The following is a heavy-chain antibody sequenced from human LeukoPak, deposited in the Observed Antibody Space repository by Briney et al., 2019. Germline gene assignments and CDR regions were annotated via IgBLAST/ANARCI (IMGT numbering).Heavy chain of an antibody. CDR3: ATSRGYSYGSWHYYYGMDV. CDR2: IYPGDSDT. J-gene: IGHJ6*02. D-gene: IGHD5-18*01. V-gene: IGHV5-51*01. Sequence: GESLKISCKGSGYSFTSYWIGWVRQMPGKGLEWMGLIYPGDSDTRYSPSFQGQVTISADKSISTAYLQWSSLKASDTAMYYCATSRGYSYGSWHYYYGMDVWGQGTTVTVSS. CDR1: GYSFTSYW.